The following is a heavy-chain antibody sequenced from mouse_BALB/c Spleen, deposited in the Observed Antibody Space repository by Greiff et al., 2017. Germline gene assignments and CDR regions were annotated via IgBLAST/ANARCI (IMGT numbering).Heavy chain of an antibody. D-gene: IGHD2-3*01. CDR2: ILPGSGST. Sequence: QVQLKQSGAELMKPWASVKISCNATGYTFRSYWIEWVKQRPGHGLEWIGEILPGSGSTNYNEKFKGKATFTADTSSNTAYMQLSSLTSEDSAVYYCARGYDGYRFAYWGQGTLVTVSA. CDR3: ARGYDGYRFAY. CDR1: GYTFRSYW. J-gene: IGHJ3*01. V-gene: IGHV1-9*01.